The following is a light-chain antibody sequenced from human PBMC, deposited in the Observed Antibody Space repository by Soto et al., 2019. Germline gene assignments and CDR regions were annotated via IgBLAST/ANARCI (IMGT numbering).Light chain of an antibody. J-gene: IGLJ2*01. CDR3: SSHATGSTLI. CDR2: DVS. CDR1: RSDVGTYNH. Sequence: QSVLTQPASVSGSPGQSTTISCTGTRSDVGTYNHISWYQQHPGKSPKLMVYDVSNRPSGVSNRFSGSKSGTTASLTISGLQAEDEADYYCSSHATGSTLIFGGGTKLTVL. V-gene: IGLV2-14*03.